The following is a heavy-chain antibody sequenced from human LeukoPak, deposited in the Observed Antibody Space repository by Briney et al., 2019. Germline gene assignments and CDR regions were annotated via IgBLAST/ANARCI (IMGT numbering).Heavy chain of an antibody. J-gene: IGHJ5*01. V-gene: IGHV1-2*02. CDR1: GYTFIGYY. CDR2: INPNSGVT. CDR3: ARENWFDS. Sequence: ASVKVSCKASGYTFIGYYMHWVRQAPGQGLEWIGWINPNSGVTNYAQKFQDRVTMTRDTSISTAYMELSRLTSDDTAVYYCARENWFDSWGQGTLVSVS.